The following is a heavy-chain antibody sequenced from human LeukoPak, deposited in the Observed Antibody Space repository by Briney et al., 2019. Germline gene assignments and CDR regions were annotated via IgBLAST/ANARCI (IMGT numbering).Heavy chain of an antibody. Sequence: ASVKVSCKASGYTFTGYYMHWVRQTPGQGLEWMGRINPNSGGTNYAQKFQGWVTMTRDTSISTAYMELSRLRSDDTAVYYCARDSGSYSSGWYAPANYYYGMDVWGQGTTVTVSS. CDR3: ARDSGSYSSGWYAPANYYYGMDV. V-gene: IGHV1-2*04. CDR1: GYTFTGYY. D-gene: IGHD6-19*01. CDR2: INPNSGGT. J-gene: IGHJ6*02.